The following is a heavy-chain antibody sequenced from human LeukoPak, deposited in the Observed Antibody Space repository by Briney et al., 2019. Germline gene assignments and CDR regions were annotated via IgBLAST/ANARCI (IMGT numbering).Heavy chain of an antibody. CDR3: AKLAKYFYGAETFYFFEH. V-gene: IGHV3-7*01. CDR1: GFSFTTYW. Sequence: PWGALRLSCAASGFSFTTYWMSWVRQAQGKGLEWVANINQDGTEKYYVDSVKGRFTISRDNGKNSLYLQMNSLRVEDTAVYYCAKLAKYFYGAETFYFFEHWGQGTPVTASS. D-gene: IGHD3-10*01. J-gene: IGHJ4*02. CDR2: INQDGTEK.